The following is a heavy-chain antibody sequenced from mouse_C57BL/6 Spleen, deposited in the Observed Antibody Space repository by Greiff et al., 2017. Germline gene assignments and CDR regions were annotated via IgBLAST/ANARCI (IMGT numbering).Heavy chain of an antibody. Sequence: EVKLVESEGGLVQPGSSMKLSCTASGFTFSDYYMAWVRQVPEKGLEWVANFNYDGSSTYYLDSLKSRFIISRENAKNMLYLQMSSLKSEDTATYYCARLPHWYFDVWGTGTTVTVSS. D-gene: IGHD5-5*01. V-gene: IGHV5-16*01. J-gene: IGHJ1*03. CDR3: ARLPHWYFDV. CDR1: GFTFSDYY. CDR2: FNYDGSST.